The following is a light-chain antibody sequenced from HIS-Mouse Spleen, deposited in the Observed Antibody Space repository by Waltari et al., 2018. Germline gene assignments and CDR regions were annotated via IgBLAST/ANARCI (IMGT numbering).Light chain of an antibody. CDR2: GKN. J-gene: IGLJ2*01. CDR3: NSRDSSGNHVV. V-gene: IGLV3-19*01. Sequence: SSELTQDPAVSVALGQTVRITCQGDSLRSYYASWYQQKPGQAPVLVIYGKNNRPPGNPDRFSGSSSGNTASLTITGAQAEDEADYYCNSRDSSGNHVVFGGGTKLTVL. CDR1: SLRSYY.